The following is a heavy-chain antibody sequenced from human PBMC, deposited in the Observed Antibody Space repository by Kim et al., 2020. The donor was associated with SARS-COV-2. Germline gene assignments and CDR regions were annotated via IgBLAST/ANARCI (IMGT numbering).Heavy chain of an antibody. Sequence: SVKVSCKASGGTFSSYTISWVRQAPGQGLEWMGRIIPILGIANYAQKFQGRVTITADKSTSTAYMELSSLRSEDTAVYYCARVADWTPDGFDIWGQGTMVTVSS. V-gene: IGHV1-69*02. CDR1: GGTFSSYT. D-gene: IGHD1-1*01. CDR3: ARVADWTPDGFDI. J-gene: IGHJ3*02. CDR2: IIPILGIA.